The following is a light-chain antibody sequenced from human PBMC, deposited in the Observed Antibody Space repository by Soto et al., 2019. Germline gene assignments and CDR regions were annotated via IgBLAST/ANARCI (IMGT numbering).Light chain of an antibody. V-gene: IGKV3-15*01. Sequence: EIVMTQSPATLSVSPGDRVTLTCRASQSISTNLAWYQQKSGQPPRLLIFSASTRATGIPARFSGSGSATDFTLTISSLQSEDFAVYFCQQYKNWPPWTFGQGTKVEIK. CDR2: SAS. CDR1: QSISTN. J-gene: IGKJ1*01. CDR3: QQYKNWPPWT.